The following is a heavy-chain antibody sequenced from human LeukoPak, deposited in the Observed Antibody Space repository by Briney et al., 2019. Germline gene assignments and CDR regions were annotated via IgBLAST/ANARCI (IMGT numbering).Heavy chain of an antibody. J-gene: IGHJ4*02. Sequence: PGGSLRLSCAASGFTFSSYAMSWVRQAPGKGLEWVSAISGSGGSTYYADFVKGRFTISRDNSKNTLYLQMNSLRAEDTAVYYCAGYYDFWSGYPVYWGQGTLVTVSS. D-gene: IGHD3-3*01. CDR2: ISGSGGST. CDR3: AGYYDFWSGYPVY. V-gene: IGHV3-23*01. CDR1: GFTFSSYA.